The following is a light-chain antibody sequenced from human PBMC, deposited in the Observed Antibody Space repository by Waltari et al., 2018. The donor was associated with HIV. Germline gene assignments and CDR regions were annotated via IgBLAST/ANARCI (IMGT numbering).Light chain of an antibody. Sequence: DIVMTQSPLSLSATPGEPASLSCSSSQSRLKSNGYNHVDWYLQKPGQSPQLLIYLGSNRASGVPDRFSGSGSGTDFTLKISRVEAEDVGVYYCMQALQTPITFGQGTRLEIK. CDR1: QSRLKSNGYNH. J-gene: IGKJ5*01. CDR3: MQALQTPIT. V-gene: IGKV2-28*01. CDR2: LGS.